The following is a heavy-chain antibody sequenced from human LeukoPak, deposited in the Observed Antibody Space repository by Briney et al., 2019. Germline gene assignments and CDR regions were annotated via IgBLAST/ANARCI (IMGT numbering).Heavy chain of an antibody. CDR3: ARVTNVLRFLEWLPAVYYFDY. D-gene: IGHD3-3*01. Sequence: PSETLSLTCTVSGGSVSSGSYYWSWIRQPPGQGLEWIGYIYYSGSTNYNPSLKSRVTISVDTSKNQFPLKLSSVTAADTAVYYCARVTNVLRFLEWLPAVYYFDYWGQGTLVTVSS. CDR2: IYYSGST. J-gene: IGHJ4*02. V-gene: IGHV4-61*01. CDR1: GGSVSSGSYY.